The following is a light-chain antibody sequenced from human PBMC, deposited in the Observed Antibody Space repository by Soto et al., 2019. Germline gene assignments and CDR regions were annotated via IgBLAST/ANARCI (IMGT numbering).Light chain of an antibody. CDR1: QSISSW. Sequence: DFQITKSPSTLSASVGARVTMTSRASQSISSWLAWYQQKPGKAPKLLIYDASSLESGVPSRFSGSGSGTEFTLTISSLQHEDFATYYCQQYNSYPWTFGQGTKVDIK. CDR3: QQYNSYPWT. CDR2: DAS. J-gene: IGKJ1*01. V-gene: IGKV1-5*01.